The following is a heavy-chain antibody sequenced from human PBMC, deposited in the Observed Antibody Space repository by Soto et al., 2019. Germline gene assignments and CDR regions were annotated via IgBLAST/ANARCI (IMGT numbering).Heavy chain of an antibody. J-gene: IGHJ4*02. CDR2: IDLTDSYT. V-gene: IGHV5-10-1*01. D-gene: IGHD3-22*01. CDR1: GYSFPNNW. CDR3: ARHGGAYYVSSGYHYALVY. Sequence: RGESLKISCKGSGYSFPNNWITWVRQVPGKGLEWMGRIDLTDSYTSYSPPFQGHVSFSADKSINTAYLQWSSLRASDTAVYYCARHGGAYYVSSGYHYALVYWGQGTPVIVSS.